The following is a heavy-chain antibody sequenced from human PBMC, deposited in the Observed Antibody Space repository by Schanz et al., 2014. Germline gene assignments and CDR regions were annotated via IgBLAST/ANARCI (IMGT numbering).Heavy chain of an antibody. J-gene: IGHJ6*02. Sequence: VQLVDSGGGLVQPGGSLRLSCAASGFTFSSYSMNWVRQAPGKGLEWVSYISSSSSTRYYADSVKGRFTISRDNAKNSLFLQMNSLRAEDTAVYYCLAPDYGMDVWGQGTTVTVSS. CDR2: ISSSSSTR. V-gene: IGHV3-48*01. CDR3: LAPDYGMDV. CDR1: GFTFSSYS.